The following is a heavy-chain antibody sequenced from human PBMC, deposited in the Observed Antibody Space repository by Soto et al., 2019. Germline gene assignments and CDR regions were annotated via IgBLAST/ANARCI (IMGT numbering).Heavy chain of an antibody. CDR3: AKGQWELLLFVDY. V-gene: IGHV3-30*18. CDR1: GFTFSSYG. CDR2: ISYDGSNK. Sequence: QVQLVESGGGVVQPGRSLRLSCAASGFTFSSYGMHWVRQAPGKGLEWVAVISYDGSNKYYADSVKGRFTISRDNSKNTLYLQMNSLRAEDTAVYYCAKGQWELLLFVDYWGQGTLVTVSS. D-gene: IGHD1-26*01. J-gene: IGHJ4*02.